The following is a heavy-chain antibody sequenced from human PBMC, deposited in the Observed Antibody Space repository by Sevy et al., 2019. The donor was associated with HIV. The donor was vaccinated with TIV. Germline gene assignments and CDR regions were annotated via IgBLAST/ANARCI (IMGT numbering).Heavy chain of an antibody. V-gene: IGHV3-7*03. D-gene: IGHD2-2*01. CDR1: GFMFSNYW. CDR3: ARDCSSTSCLWGMDV. CDR2: IKRDGSEK. Sequence: GGSLRLSCVASGFMFSNYWMSWVRQAPGKGLEWVANIKRDGSEKYYVASVKGRFTIPRDNAKNSLYLQMNSLRVEDTAVYYCARDCSSTSCLWGMDVWGPGTTVTVS. J-gene: IGHJ6*02.